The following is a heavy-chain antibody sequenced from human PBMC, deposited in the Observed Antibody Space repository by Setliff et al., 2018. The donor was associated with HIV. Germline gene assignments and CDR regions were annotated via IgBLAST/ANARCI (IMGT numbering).Heavy chain of an antibody. V-gene: IGHV5-51*01. D-gene: IGHD6-19*01. CDR1: GYSFTNFW. CDR3: ARHFSVAGDAFDI. J-gene: IGHJ3*02. Sequence: PGESLKISCKGYGYSFTNFWIGWVRQMPGKGLEWMGIFYPGDFDTRYSPSFEGQVTMSGDKSTSTAHLQWSSLKAADTAMYYCARHFSVAGDAFDIWGQGTMVTVS. CDR2: FYPGDFDT.